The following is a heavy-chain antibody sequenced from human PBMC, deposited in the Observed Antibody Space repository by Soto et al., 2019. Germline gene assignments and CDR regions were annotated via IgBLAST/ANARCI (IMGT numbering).Heavy chain of an antibody. Sequence: QVQLVQSGAEVKKPGASVKVSSTASGYTFTHYAIHWVRHAPGQRLEWMGFINAGSGNTKYSQPFQGRLTFTKDTPASTAYRGLSILRSEDTAIYYCARGLAADGAWGQGTLVTVSS. CDR3: ARGLAADGA. V-gene: IGHV1-3*01. CDR1: GYTFTHYA. D-gene: IGHD6-13*01. J-gene: IGHJ5*02. CDR2: INAGSGNT.